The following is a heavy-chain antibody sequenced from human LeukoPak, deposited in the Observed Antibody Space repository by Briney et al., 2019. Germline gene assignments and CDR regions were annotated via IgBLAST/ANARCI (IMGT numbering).Heavy chain of an antibody. D-gene: IGHD1-26*01. J-gene: IGHJ6*02. CDR3: ARISLGAIWGYYYGMDV. CDR2: IIPIFDTA. Sequence: SVKVSCKASGGTFSSYSISWVRQAPGQGLEWMGGIIPIFDTADYAQKFQGRVTITADVSTSTAYMELSSLRSEDTAVFYCARISLGAIWGYYYGMDVWGQGTTVTVSS. V-gene: IGHV1-69*13. CDR1: GGTFSSYS.